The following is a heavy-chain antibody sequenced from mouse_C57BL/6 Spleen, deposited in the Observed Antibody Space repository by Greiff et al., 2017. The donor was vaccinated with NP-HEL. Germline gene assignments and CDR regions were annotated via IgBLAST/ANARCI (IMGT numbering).Heavy chain of an antibody. CDR2: IYPRDGST. D-gene: IGHD1-2*01. CDR3: ARPGNDDGHYFDY. Sequence: VQLQQSDAELVKPGASVKISCKVSGYTFTDHPIHWMKQRPEQGLEWIGYIYPRDGSTKYNEKFKGKATLTADKSSSTAYMQLNSLTSEDSAVYFCARPGNDDGHYFDYWGQGTTLTVSS. CDR1: GYTFTDHP. J-gene: IGHJ2*01. V-gene: IGHV1-78*01.